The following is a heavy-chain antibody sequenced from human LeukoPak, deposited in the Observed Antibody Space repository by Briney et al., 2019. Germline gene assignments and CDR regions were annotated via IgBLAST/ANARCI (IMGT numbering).Heavy chain of an antibody. CDR1: GFTFSSYS. CDR2: ISSSSSTI. CDR3: ARWEDYGDYFGDY. Sequence: GGSLRLSCPASGFTFSSYSMNWVRQAPGKGLEWVSYISSSSSTIYYADSVKGRFTISRDNAKNSPYLQMNSLRAEDTAVYYCARWEDYGDYFGDYWGQGTLVTVSS. J-gene: IGHJ4*02. V-gene: IGHV3-48*04. D-gene: IGHD4-17*01.